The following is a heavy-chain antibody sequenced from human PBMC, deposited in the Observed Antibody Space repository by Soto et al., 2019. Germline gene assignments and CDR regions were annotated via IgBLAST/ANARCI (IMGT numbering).Heavy chain of an antibody. J-gene: IGHJ6*02. CDR3: ARSQGSSTSLEIYYYYYYGMDV. CDR2: IIPISDTT. V-gene: IGHV1-69*01. D-gene: IGHD2-2*01. CDR1: GGTFSSYA. Sequence: QVQLVQSGAEVKKPGSPVKVFCKASGGTFSSYAISWVRQAPGQGLEWMGGIIPISDTTNYAQKFQGRVTITADESTSTAYMELSSLRSEDTAVYYCARSQGSSTSLEIYYYYYYGMDVWGQGTTVTVSS.